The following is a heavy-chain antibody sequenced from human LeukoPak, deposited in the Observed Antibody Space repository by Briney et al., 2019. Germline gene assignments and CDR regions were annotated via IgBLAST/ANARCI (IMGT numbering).Heavy chain of an antibody. D-gene: IGHD3-3*01. J-gene: IGHJ4*02. CDR3: AKVPGRFDFWSGPFDY. CDR1: GFTSSSYG. V-gene: IGHV3-30*18. CDR2: ISYDGSNK. Sequence: GGSLRLSCAASGFTSSSYGMHWVRQAPGKGLEWVAVISYDGSNKYYADSVKGRFTISRDNSKNTLYLQMNSLRAEDTAVYYCAKVPGRFDFWSGPFDYWGQGTLVTVSS.